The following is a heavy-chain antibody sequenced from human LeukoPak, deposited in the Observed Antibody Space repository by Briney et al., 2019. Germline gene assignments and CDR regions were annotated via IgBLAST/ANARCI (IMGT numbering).Heavy chain of an antibody. Sequence: ASVKVSCKASGGTLSSYAISRVRQAPGQGLEWMGGIIPIFGTANYAQKFQGRVTITTDESSSTAYMELSSLRSEDTAVYYCAIGGVVTNPPWFDPWGQGTLVTVS. CDR2: IIPIFGTA. J-gene: IGHJ5*02. CDR3: AIGGVVTNPPWFDP. V-gene: IGHV1-69*05. D-gene: IGHD3-3*01. CDR1: GGTLSSYA.